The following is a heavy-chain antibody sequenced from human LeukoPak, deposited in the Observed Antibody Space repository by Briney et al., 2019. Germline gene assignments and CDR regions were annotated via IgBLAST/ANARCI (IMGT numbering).Heavy chain of an antibody. CDR2: ILGNGVTT. CDR3: AKDRIPDGYYSIDS. CDR1: GFTFSGFA. J-gene: IGHJ4*02. D-gene: IGHD3-3*01. Sequence: GGSLRLSCAASGFTFSGFAMNWVRQAPGEGLEWVSGILGNGVTTYYADSLKGRFTISRDNSKNILYLQMNSLRVEDTAVYYCAKDRIPDGYYSIDSWGQGTLVIVSS. V-gene: IGHV3-23*01.